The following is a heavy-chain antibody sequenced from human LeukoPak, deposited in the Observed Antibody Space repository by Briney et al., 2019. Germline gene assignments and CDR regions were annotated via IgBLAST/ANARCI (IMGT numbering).Heavy chain of an antibody. D-gene: IGHD6-6*01. CDR2: ISSGVTTI. CDR1: GFTFRDYY. J-gene: IGHJ4*02. V-gene: IGHV3-11*04. Sequence: GGSLRLSCAASGFTFRDYYMSWIRQAPGKGLEWVSYISSGVTTIYYADSVKGRFTISRDNAKDSLYLQMNSLRAEDTAVYYCARRDYSSSFFDYWGQGTLVTVSS. CDR3: ARRDYSSSFFDY.